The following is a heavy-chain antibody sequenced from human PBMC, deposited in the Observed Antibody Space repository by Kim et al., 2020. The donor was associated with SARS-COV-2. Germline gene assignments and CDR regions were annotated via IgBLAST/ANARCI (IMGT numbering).Heavy chain of an antibody. Sequence: SETLSLTCAVYGGSFSGYYWSWIRQPPGKGLEWIGEINHSGSTNYNPSLKSRVTISVDTSKNQFSLKLSSVTAADTAVYYCARGTPMYSSGWYTQGGYYFDYWGQGTLVTVSS. CDR3: ARGTPMYSSGWYTQGGYYFDY. CDR2: INHSGST. CDR1: GGSFSGYY. J-gene: IGHJ4*02. V-gene: IGHV4-34*01. D-gene: IGHD6-19*01.